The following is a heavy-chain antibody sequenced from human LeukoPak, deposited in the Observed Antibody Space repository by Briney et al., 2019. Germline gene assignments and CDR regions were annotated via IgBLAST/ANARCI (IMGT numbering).Heavy chain of an antibody. V-gene: IGHV3-23*01. CDR3: AKVPFIAVAGPSFDY. J-gene: IGHJ4*02. CDR2: ISGSGGST. CDR1: GFTFSSYA. D-gene: IGHD6-19*01. Sequence: PGGSLRLSCAASGFTFSSYAMSWVRQAPGKGLEWVSAISGSGGSTYYADSVKGRFTISRDNSKNTLYLQMNSLRAEDTAVDYCAKVPFIAVAGPSFDYWGQGTLVTVPS.